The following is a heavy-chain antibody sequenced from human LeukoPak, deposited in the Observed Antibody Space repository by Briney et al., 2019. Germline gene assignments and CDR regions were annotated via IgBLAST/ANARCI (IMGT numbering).Heavy chain of an antibody. Sequence: SQTLSLTCAISGDSVSSNSAAWNWIRQSPSRGLEWLGRTYYRSKWYNDYAVSVKSRITINPDTSKNQFSLQLNSVTPEDTAVYYCAREGDSSSWYNYYYYMDVWGKGTTVTVSS. D-gene: IGHD6-13*01. CDR2: TYYRSKWYN. CDR3: AREGDSSSWYNYYYYMDV. CDR1: GDSVSSNSAA. J-gene: IGHJ6*03. V-gene: IGHV6-1*01.